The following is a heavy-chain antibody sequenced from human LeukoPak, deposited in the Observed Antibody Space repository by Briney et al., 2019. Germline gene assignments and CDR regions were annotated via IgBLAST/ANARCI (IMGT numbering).Heavy chain of an antibody. Sequence: GESLKISCKGSGYSFTSYWIGWVRQMPGKGLEWMGIIYPGDSDTRYSPSFQGQVTISADKSISTAYLQWSSLKASDTAMYYCARLKYCSSTSCYGAFDIWGQGTMVTVSS. CDR1: GYSFTSYW. J-gene: IGHJ3*02. CDR2: IYPGDSDT. D-gene: IGHD2-2*01. V-gene: IGHV5-51*01. CDR3: ARLKYCSSTSCYGAFDI.